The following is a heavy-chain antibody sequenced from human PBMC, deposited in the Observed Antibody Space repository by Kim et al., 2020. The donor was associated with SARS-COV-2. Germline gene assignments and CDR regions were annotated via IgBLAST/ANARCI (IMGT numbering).Heavy chain of an antibody. CDR1: GFTFDDYA. CDR3: AKVRASSGWYYFDY. Sequence: GGSLRLSCAASGFTFDDYAMHWVRQAPGKGLEWVSGISWNSGSIGYADSVKGRFTISRDNAKNSLYLQMNSLRAEDTALYYCAKVRASSGWYYFDYWGQGTLVTVSS. CDR2: ISWNSGSI. V-gene: IGHV3-9*01. D-gene: IGHD6-19*01. J-gene: IGHJ4*02.